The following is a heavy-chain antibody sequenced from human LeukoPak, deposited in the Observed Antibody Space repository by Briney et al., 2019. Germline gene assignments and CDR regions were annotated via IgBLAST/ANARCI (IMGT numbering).Heavy chain of an antibody. CDR1: GSTFSSYG. CDR2: ISYDGSNK. V-gene: IGHV3-30*18. Sequence: GGSLRLSCAASGSTFSSYGMHWVRQAPGKGLEWVAVISYDGSNKYYADSVKGRFTISRDNSKNTLYLQMNSLRAEDTAVYYCAKDQGYSYGSSSVDYWGQGTLVTVSS. CDR3: AKDQGYSYGSSSVDY. J-gene: IGHJ4*02. D-gene: IGHD5-18*01.